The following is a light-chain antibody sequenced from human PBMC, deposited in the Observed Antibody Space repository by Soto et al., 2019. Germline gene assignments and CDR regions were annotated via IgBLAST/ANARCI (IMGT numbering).Light chain of an antibody. Sequence: DIQMTQSPSTLSASVGDRVTITCRASQSISNWLAWYQQKPGKAPKLLIYRASALEGGVPSRFSGSGSGTEFTLTISSLQPDDFAIYFCQQYNTYSHTFGQGTKVDI. V-gene: IGKV1-5*03. CDR2: RAS. CDR3: QQYNTYSHT. J-gene: IGKJ2*01. CDR1: QSISNW.